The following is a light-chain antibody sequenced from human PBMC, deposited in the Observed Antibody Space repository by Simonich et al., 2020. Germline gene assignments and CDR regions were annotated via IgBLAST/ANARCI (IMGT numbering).Light chain of an antibody. CDR1: RGSIASNY. CDR3: QSYDSSNQV. J-gene: IGLJ3*02. V-gene: IGLV6-57*01. Sequence: NFMLTQPHSVSESPGKTVTISCTRSRGSIASNYVQWYQQRPGSSPTTVIYEDNQRPSGVPVRFSGSIDSSSNSASLTISGLKTEDEADYYCQSYDSSNQVFGGGTKLTVL. CDR2: EDN.